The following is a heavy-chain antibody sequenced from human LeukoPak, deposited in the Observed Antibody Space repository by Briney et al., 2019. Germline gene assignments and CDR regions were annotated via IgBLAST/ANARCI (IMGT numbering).Heavy chain of an antibody. CDR3: ARHYYDSSGYYFSDP. J-gene: IGHJ5*02. Sequence: SVKVSCKASGGTFSSYAISWVRQAPGEGVEWMGRIIPIFGTANYAQKFQGRVTITTDESTSTAYMELSSLRSEDTAVYYCARHYYDSSGYYFSDPWGQGTLVTVSS. CDR1: GGTFSSYA. V-gene: IGHV1-69*05. D-gene: IGHD3-22*01. CDR2: IIPIFGTA.